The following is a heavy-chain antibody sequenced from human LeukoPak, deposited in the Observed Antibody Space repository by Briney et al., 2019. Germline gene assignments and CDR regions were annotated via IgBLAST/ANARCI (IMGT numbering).Heavy chain of an antibody. Sequence: ASVKVSCKASGYTFTAFYMHWVRQAPGQGLEWMGLINPNSGGTNYAQKLQDRVTMTRDTSINTAYMELSSLRSDDTAVYYCATVRGGWGQGTLVTVSP. V-gene: IGHV1-2*02. D-gene: IGHD3-10*01. CDR1: GYTFTAFY. CDR2: INPNSGGT. J-gene: IGHJ4*02. CDR3: ATVRGG.